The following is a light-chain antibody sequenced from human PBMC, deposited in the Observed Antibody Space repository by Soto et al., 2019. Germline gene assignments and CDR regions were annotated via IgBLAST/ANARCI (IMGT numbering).Light chain of an antibody. CDR1: QDIAGY. Sequence: DIQVTQSPSSVSASVGDRVTITCRASQDIAGYLAWYQHKPGKAPNLLIYAASTLESGVPSRFSGSESGTEFTLPVTSLQPEDFATYYCQHIDTFRLTFGGGTKVELQ. V-gene: IGKV1-9*01. CDR2: AAS. J-gene: IGKJ4*01. CDR3: QHIDTFRLT.